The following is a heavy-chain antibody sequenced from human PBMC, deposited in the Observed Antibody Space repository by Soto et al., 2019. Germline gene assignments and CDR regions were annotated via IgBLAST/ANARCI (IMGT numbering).Heavy chain of an antibody. CDR3: AKGNRAAAAKEAFDI. Sequence: EVQLVESGGGLVQPGRSLRLSCAASGFTFVDYAMHWVRQAPGKGLEWVSGISWNSGSIGYADSVKGRVTISRDNAKNSLYLHMNSLRAEDTALYYCAKGNRAAAAKEAFDIWGQGRMVIVSS. V-gene: IGHV3-9*01. J-gene: IGHJ3*02. D-gene: IGHD6-13*01. CDR2: ISWNSGSI. CDR1: GFTFVDYA.